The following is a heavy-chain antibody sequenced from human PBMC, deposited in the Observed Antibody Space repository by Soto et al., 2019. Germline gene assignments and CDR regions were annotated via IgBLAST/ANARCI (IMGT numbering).Heavy chain of an antibody. CDR3: ATGGSSGYYYWDAFDI. D-gene: IGHD3-22*01. V-gene: IGHV1-24*01. J-gene: IGHJ3*02. Sequence: ASVKVSCKVSGYTLTELSMHWVRQAPGKGLEWMGGFDPEDGETIYAQKFQGRVTMTEDTSTDTAYMELSSLRSEDTAVYYCATGGSSGYYYWDAFDICGQGTMVTVSS. CDR2: FDPEDGET. CDR1: GYTLTELS.